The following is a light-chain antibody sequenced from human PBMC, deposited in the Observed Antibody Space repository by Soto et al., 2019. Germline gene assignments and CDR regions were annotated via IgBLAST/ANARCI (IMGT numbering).Light chain of an antibody. CDR2: EVS. CDR1: SSDVGGYNY. J-gene: IGLJ3*02. Sequence: QSALTQPPSASGSPGQSVTISCTGTSSDVGGYNYVSWYQQHPGKAPKLMIYEVSERPSGVPDRFSGSKSGNTASLTVSGLQAEDEADYYCAAWDDSLSGPVFGGGTKLTVL. V-gene: IGLV2-8*01. CDR3: AAWDDSLSGPV.